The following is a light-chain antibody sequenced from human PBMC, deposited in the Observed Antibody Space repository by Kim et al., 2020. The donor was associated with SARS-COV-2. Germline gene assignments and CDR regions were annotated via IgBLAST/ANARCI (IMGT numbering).Light chain of an antibody. CDR1: KLGEKY. CDR2: QDS. V-gene: IGLV3-1*01. J-gene: IGLJ2*01. Sequence: SYELTQPPSVSVSPGQTASITCSGDKLGEKYACWYQQKPGQSPVLVIYQDSKRPSGIPERFSGSNSGNTATLTISGTQAMDEADYHCQAWDSSTEVFGGGTQLTV. CDR3: QAWDSSTEV.